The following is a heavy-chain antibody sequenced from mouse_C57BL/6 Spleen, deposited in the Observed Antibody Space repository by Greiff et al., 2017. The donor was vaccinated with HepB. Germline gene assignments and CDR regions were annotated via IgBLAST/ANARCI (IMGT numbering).Heavy chain of an antibody. J-gene: IGHJ3*01. V-gene: IGHV5-16*01. Sequence: DVKLVESEGGLVQPGSSMKLSCTASGFTFSDYYMAWVRQVPEKGLEWVANINYDGSSTYYLDSLKSRFIISRDNAKNILYLQMSSLKSEDTATYYCARGYGNYLAWFAYWGQGTLVTVSA. CDR3: ARGYGNYLAWFAY. D-gene: IGHD2-1*01. CDR2: INYDGSST. CDR1: GFTFSDYY.